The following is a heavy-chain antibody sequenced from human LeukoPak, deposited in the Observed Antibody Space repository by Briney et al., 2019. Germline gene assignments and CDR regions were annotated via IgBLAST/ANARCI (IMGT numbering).Heavy chain of an antibody. D-gene: IGHD3-3*01. CDR3: ARVGTYYDFWRVYYYMDV. J-gene: IGHJ6*03. Sequence: SETLSLTCTVSGGSISSYYWSWIRQPPGKGLEWIGYIYYSGSTNYNPSLKSRVTISVDTSKNQFSLKLSSVTAADTAVYYCARVGTYYDFWRVYYYMDVWGKGTTVTVSS. V-gene: IGHV4-59*01. CDR1: GGSISSYY. CDR2: IYYSGST.